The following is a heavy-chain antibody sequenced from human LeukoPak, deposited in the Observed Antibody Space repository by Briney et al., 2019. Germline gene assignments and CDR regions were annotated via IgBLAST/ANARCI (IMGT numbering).Heavy chain of an antibody. J-gene: IGHJ4*02. CDR2: VSYSGNT. CDR1: GGSISTYY. V-gene: IGHV4-59*01. Sequence: SETLSLTCTVSGGSISTYYWVWIRQSPGKGLEWIGYVSYSGNTNYNPSLKSRVTIAVDTSKNQFSLKLSSVTAADTAVYYCARHSSLAHFDHWGQGSLVTVSS. CDR3: ARHSSLAHFDH.